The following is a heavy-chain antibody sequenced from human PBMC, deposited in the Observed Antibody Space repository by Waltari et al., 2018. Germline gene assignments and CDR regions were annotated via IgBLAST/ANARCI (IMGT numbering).Heavy chain of an antibody. CDR1: GGSFRGYY. V-gene: IGHV4-34*01. CDR2: INHRGST. CDR3: ARTYYDFWSGYLSHLDY. D-gene: IGHD3-3*01. Sequence: QVQLQQLGAGLLKPSETLSLTCAVYGGSFRGYYWGGLPQPPGKGLEWIGEINHRGSTNYNPSLKSRVTISVDTSKNQFSLKLSSVTAADTAVYYCARTYYDFWSGYLSHLDYWAREPWSPSPQ. J-gene: IGHJ4*02.